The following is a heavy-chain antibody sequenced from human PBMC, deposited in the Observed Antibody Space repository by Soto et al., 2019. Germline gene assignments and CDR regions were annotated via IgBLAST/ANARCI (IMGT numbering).Heavy chain of an antibody. D-gene: IGHD2-2*01. CDR2: ISYDGSNK. J-gene: IGHJ6*03. V-gene: IGHV3-30*18. Sequence: GGSLRLSCAASGFTVSSYGMHWVRQAPGKGLEWVAVISYDGSNKYYVDSVKGRFTISRDNSKNTLYLQMNSLRAEDTAVYYCAKEPPRYCSSTSCYDDYYYMDVWGKGTTVTVSS. CDR1: GFTVSSYG. CDR3: AKEPPRYCSSTSCYDDYYYMDV.